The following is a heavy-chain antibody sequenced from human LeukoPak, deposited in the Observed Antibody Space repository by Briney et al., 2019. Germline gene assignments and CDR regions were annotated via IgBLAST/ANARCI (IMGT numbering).Heavy chain of an antibody. J-gene: IGHJ4*02. V-gene: IGHV3-23*01. CDR1: GFTFSSYA. CDR2: ISGSGGST. Sequence: RGSLRLSCAASGFTFSSYAMSWVRQAPGKGLEWVSAISGSGGSTYYADSVKGRFTISRDNSKNTLYLQMNSLRAEDTAVYYCAKDRAVAGNFDYWGQGTLVTVSS. D-gene: IGHD6-19*01. CDR3: AKDRAVAGNFDY.